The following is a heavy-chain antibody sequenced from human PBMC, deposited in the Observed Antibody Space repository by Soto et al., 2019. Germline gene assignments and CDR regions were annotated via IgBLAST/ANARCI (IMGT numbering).Heavy chain of an antibody. CDR3: AKEKWAEDSSGYLDY. Sequence: GESLKISCAASGFTFSSYAMSWVRQAPGKGLEWVSAISGSGGSTYYADSVKGRFTISRDNSKNTLYLQMNSLRAEDTAVYYCAKEKWAEDSSGYLDYWGQGTLVTVSS. J-gene: IGHJ4*02. D-gene: IGHD3-22*01. CDR2: ISGSGGST. CDR1: GFTFSSYA. V-gene: IGHV3-23*01.